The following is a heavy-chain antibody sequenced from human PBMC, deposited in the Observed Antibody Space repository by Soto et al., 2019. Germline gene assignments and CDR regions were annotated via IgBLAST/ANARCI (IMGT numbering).Heavy chain of an antibody. D-gene: IGHD4-17*01. V-gene: IGHV4-39*01. CDR3: ARHLGQATVTLDY. Sequence: KLRKTLSLTCTVSGGSISSSSYYWGWIRQPPGKGLEWIGSTYYSGSTYYNPSLKSRVTISVDTSKNQFSLKLSSVTAADTAVYYCARHLGQATVTLDYWGQGTQVTVSS. CDR2: TYYSGST. CDR1: GGSISSSSYY. J-gene: IGHJ4*02.